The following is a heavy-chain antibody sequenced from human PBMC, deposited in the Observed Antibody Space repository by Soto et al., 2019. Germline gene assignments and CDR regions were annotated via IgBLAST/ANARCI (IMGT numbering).Heavy chain of an antibody. CDR2: ISSGGST. CDR1: GFTVSGTY. D-gene: IGHD4-17*01. V-gene: IGHV3-53*02. Sequence: EVQLVETGGGLIQPGGPLGLSFPASGFTVSGTYLTWVRQAPGKGLEWVSVISSGGSTYYADSVKGRFTISRDNPKNTLYLQMNSLRAEDTAVYYCAYGDYPGYDYWGQGTLVTVSS. J-gene: IGHJ4*02. CDR3: AYGDYPGYDY.